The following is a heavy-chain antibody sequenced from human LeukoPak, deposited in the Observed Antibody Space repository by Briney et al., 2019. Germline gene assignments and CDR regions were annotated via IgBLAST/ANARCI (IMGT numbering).Heavy chain of an antibody. CDR3: AKDLVATTYYYYGMDV. V-gene: IGHV3-23*01. D-gene: IGHD5-12*01. J-gene: IGHJ6*02. CDR1: GFTFSSYA. Sequence: GGSLRLSCAASGFTFSSYAMSWVRQAPGKGLEWVSAISGSGGSTYYADSVKGRFTISRDNSKSTLYLQMNSLRAEDTAVYYCAKDLVATTYYYYGMDVWGQGTTVTVSS. CDR2: ISGSGGST.